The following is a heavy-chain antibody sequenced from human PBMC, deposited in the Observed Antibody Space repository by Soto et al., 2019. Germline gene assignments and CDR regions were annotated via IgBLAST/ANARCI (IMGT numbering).Heavy chain of an antibody. CDR1: GFTFRNFG. V-gene: IGHV3-30*18. CDR3: AKFWGPVTAAVDDY. D-gene: IGHD6-13*01. J-gene: IGHJ4*02. Sequence: QVQLVESGGGVVQPGRSLRLSCPASGFTFRNFGMHWFRQAPAKGLEWVASISYDGNIKYSADSVKGRFTISRDNSKNTLYLQMNSLRSEDTAVYYCAKFWGPVTAAVDDYWGQGTLVTVSS. CDR2: ISYDGNIK.